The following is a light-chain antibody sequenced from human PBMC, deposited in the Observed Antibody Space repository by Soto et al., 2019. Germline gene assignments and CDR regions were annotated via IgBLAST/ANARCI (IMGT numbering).Light chain of an antibody. Sequence: EIVLTQSPATLSMSPGERATIYCSASQSVSSSLAWYQQKPGQAPRLLIYDASNRASGIPVRFSGGGSGTDFTLTISSLEPEDFAVYYCQQRSNWPLAFDQGTRREIK. J-gene: IGKJ5*01. V-gene: IGKV3-11*01. CDR2: DAS. CDR1: QSVSSS. CDR3: QQRSNWPLA.